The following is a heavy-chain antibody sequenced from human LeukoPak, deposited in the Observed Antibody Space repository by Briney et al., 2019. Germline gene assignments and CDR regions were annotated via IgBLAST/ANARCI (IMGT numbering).Heavy chain of an antibody. D-gene: IGHD3-22*01. CDR1: GGSIGSYY. CDR2: IYYSGST. Sequence: PSQTLSLTCTVSGGSIGSYYWSWIRQPPGKGLEWIGYIYYSGSTNYNPSLKSRVTISVDTSTNQFSLKLSSVTAADTAVYYCARMIVVPAGDNWFDPWGQGTLVTVSS. J-gene: IGHJ5*02. V-gene: IGHV4-59*08. CDR3: ARMIVVPAGDNWFDP.